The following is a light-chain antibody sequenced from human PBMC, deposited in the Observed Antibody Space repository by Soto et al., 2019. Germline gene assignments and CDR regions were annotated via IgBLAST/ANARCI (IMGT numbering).Light chain of an antibody. V-gene: IGKV1-39*01. J-gene: IGKJ1*01. CDR2: AAS. Sequence: DIQMTQSPSSLSASVRDRVTITCRASQSIRNYLNWYQQKPGRAPKILIYAASNLQSGVPSRFSGGGSGTDFTLTITSLQPEDFATYYCQQSYSSPWTFSHGTKVEIK. CDR1: QSIRNY. CDR3: QQSYSSPWT.